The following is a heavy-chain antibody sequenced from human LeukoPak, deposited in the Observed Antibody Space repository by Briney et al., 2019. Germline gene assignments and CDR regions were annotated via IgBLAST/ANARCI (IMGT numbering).Heavy chain of an antibody. CDR3: ARVGEYGRGSYYGGSFDY. V-gene: IGHV1-2*02. Sequence: GASVKVSCKASGYSFTAFYIHWVRQAPGQGLAWMGWIHPTSGDTRYAQKFQGRVTMARDTSIRTVYMDLSSLVSDDQAGYYCARVGEYGRGSYYGGSFDYWGKGILVTVCS. CDR2: IHPTSGDT. D-gene: IGHD3-10*01. J-gene: IGHJ4*02. CDR1: GYSFTAFY.